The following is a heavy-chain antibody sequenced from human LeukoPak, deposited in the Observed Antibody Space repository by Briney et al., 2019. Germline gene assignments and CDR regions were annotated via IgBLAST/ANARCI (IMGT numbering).Heavy chain of an antibody. Sequence: SETLSLTCAVYGGSFSGYYWSWIRQPPGKGLEWIGEINHSGSTNYNPSLKSRVTISVDTSKNQFSLKLSSVTAADTAVYYCARLLTRWLPQGAFDIWGQGTMVTVSS. V-gene: IGHV4-34*01. J-gene: IGHJ3*02. CDR2: INHSGST. D-gene: IGHD5-12*01. CDR3: ARLLTRWLPQGAFDI. CDR1: GGSFSGYY.